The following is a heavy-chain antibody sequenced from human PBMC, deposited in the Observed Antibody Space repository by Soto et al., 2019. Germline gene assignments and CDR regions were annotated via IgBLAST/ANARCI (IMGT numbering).Heavy chain of an antibody. J-gene: IGHJ4*02. CDR2: IIPIFGTA. Sequence: PSGKVACEGAGYTVTSYGIRGVGQATGQGGEWMGGIIPIFGTANYAQKFQGRVTITADDSTSTAYMELSSLRSEDTAVYYCARVDVEMATNLPFDYWGQRTLVTVSS. CDR1: GYTVTSYG. V-gene: IGHV1-69*13. D-gene: IGHD5-12*01. CDR3: ARVDVEMATNLPFDY.